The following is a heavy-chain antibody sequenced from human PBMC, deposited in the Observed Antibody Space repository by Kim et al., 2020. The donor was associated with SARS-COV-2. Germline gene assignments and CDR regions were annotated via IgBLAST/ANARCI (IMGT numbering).Heavy chain of an antibody. CDR3: ARDNIVVVPTTIRGHYCYGMDV. Sequence: SQTLSLTCAISGDSVSSNSAAWNWIRQSPSRGLEWLGRTYYRSKWYNDYALSVKSRITINPDTSKNQFSLQLNSVTPEDTAVYYCARDNIVVVPTTIRGHYCYGMDVWVQGTTFTVSS. CDR1: GDSVSSNSAA. D-gene: IGHD2-2*01. V-gene: IGHV6-1*01. J-gene: IGHJ6*02. CDR2: TYYRSKWYN.